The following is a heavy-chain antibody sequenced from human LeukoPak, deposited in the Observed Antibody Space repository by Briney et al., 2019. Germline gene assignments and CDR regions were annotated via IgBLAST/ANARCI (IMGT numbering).Heavy chain of an antibody. CDR2: ISSSSSYI. CDR3: AKGDTTWELPHDY. D-gene: IGHD1-26*01. Sequence: GGSPRLSCAASGFTFSSYSMNWVRQAPGKGLEWVSSISSSSSYIYYADSVKGRFTISRDKSKNTLYLQMNSLRAEDTAVYYCAKGDTTWELPHDYWGQGTLVTVSS. CDR1: GFTFSSYS. J-gene: IGHJ4*02. V-gene: IGHV3-21*04.